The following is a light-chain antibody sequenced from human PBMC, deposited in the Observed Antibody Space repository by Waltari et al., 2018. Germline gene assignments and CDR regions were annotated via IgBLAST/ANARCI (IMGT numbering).Light chain of an antibody. CDR1: ISDVGGYNY. CDR3: CSFTRTSTWV. Sequence: QSTLTQPASVSGSPGHSITISCTGTISDVGGYNYVSWYQQYPGKAPKLIIYDVSHRPSGISNRFSATKSGITASLTISGLQAEDEADYFCCSFTRTSTWVFGGGTKLTVL. J-gene: IGLJ3*02. CDR2: DVS. V-gene: IGLV2-14*01.